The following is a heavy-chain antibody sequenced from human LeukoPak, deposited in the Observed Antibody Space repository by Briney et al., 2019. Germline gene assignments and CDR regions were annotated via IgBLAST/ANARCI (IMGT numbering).Heavy chain of an antibody. V-gene: IGHV3-23*01. D-gene: IGHD3-10*01. Sequence: GGSLRLSCAASGFTFSSYAMSWVRQAPGKGLEWVSAISGSGGSTYYADSVKGRFTISRDNSKNTLYLQMNSLRAEDTAVYYCAKDWRYYGSGSPKRNYYYYYYMDVWGKGTTVTVSS. CDR3: AKDWRYYGSGSPKRNYYYYYYMDV. J-gene: IGHJ6*03. CDR2: ISGSGGST. CDR1: GFTFSSYA.